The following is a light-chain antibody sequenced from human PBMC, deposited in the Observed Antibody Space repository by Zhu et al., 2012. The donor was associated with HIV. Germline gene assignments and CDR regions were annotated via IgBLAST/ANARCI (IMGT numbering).Light chain of an antibody. CDR1: QSVGGNS. CDR2: DIS. J-gene: IGKJ4*01. Sequence: IVLTQSPGTLSLSPGERATLSCGASQSVGGNSLAWYQQKPGLAPRLLIYDISNRATGIPDRFSGSGSGTQFTLTISRLEPEDLAVYYCQQYISSPLTFGGGTKVEIE. V-gene: IGKV3D-20*01. CDR3: QQYISSPLT.